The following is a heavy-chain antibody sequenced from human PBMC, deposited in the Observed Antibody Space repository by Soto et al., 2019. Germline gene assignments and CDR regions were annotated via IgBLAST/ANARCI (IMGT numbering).Heavy chain of an antibody. V-gene: IGHV1-18*01. CDR2: ISAYNGNT. D-gene: IGHD3-16*02. CDR1: GYTFTSYG. J-gene: IGHJ5*02. Sequence: ASVKVSCKASGYTFTSYGISWVRQAPGQGLEWMGWISAYNGNTNYAQKLQGRVTMTTDTSTSTAYMELRSLRSDDTAVYYCARDFSELSPLKKKQRWFDRWDQGTLVTVSS. CDR3: ARDFSELSPLKKKQRWFDR.